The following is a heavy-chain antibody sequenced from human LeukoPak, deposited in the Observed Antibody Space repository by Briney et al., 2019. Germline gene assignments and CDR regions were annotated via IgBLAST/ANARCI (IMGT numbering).Heavy chain of an antibody. V-gene: IGHV1-69*13. Sequence: ASVKVSCKASGGTFSSYAISWVRQAPGQGLEWMGGIILIFGTANYAQKFQGRVTITADESKSTAYMELSSLRSEDTAVYYGARGALVRGVIITKYYYYYGMDVWGQGTTVTVSS. CDR2: IILIFGTA. D-gene: IGHD3-10*01. CDR3: ARGALVRGVIITKYYYYYGMDV. CDR1: GGTFSSYA. J-gene: IGHJ6*02.